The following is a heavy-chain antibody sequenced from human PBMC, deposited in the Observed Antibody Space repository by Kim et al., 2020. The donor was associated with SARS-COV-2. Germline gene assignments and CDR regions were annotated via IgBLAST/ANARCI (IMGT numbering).Heavy chain of an antibody. CDR1: GGSVSSGSYY. D-gene: IGHD2-2*01. V-gene: IGHV4-61*01. J-gene: IGHJ4*02. CDR3: ARDTGRGLVPAYFDY. Sequence: SETLSLTCTVSGGSVSSGSYYWSWIRQPPGKGLEWIGYIYYSGSTNYNPSLKSRVTISVDTSKNQFSLKLSSVTAADTAVYYCARDTGRGLVPAYFDYWGQGTLVTVSS. CDR2: IYYSGST.